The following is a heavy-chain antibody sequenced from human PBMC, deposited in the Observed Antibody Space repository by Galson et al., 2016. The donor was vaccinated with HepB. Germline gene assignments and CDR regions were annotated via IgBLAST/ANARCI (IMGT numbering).Heavy chain of an antibody. CDR3: ARSQWFGELIYFDS. CDR2: VSYDGNTK. D-gene: IGHD3-10*01. CDR1: GFIFSNYA. J-gene: IGHJ4*02. Sequence: SLRLSCAASGFIFSNYAMHWVRQAPGKGLEWVGVVSYDGNTKWYAGSVMGRFTISRDNSKNTLFLQMSSLRAEDTAVYYCARSQWFGELIYFDSWGQGTLVTVSS. V-gene: IGHV3-30-3*01.